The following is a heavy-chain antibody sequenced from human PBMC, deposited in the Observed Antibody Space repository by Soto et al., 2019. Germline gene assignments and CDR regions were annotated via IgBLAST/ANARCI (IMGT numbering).Heavy chain of an antibody. CDR3: ARDDDNDANALDY. J-gene: IGHJ4*02. CDR2: IWNDGIRK. Sequence: PGGSLRLSCAASGFTFSKYGMHWVRQAPGKGLEWVALIWNDGIRKVYVDSVKGRFTISRDNSKNTLDLQMNNLRGEDTAVYYCARDDDNDANALDYWGPGTLVTLSS. CDR1: GFTFSKYG. V-gene: IGHV3-33*01.